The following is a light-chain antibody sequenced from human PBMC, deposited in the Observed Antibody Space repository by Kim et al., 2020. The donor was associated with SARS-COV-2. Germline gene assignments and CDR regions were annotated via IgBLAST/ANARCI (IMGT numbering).Light chain of an antibody. CDR2: DDS. V-gene: IGLV3-21*03. J-gene: IGLJ2*01. CDR1: NSGSKR. CDR3: QVWDSSSDVV. Sequence: VAPGKTARITGGGNNSGSKRVHWDQQKPGQAPVLVVYDDSDRPSGIPERFSGSNSGNTATLTISRVEAGDEADYYCQVWDSSSDVVFGGGTQLTV.